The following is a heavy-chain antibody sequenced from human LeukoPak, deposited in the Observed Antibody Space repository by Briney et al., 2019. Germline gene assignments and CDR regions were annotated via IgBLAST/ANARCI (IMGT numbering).Heavy chain of an antibody. D-gene: IGHD5-24*01. V-gene: IGHV4-59*01. J-gene: IGHJ4*02. CDR1: GGSISSYY. Sequence: SETLSLTCTVSGGSISSYYWSWIRQPPGKGLEWIGYIYYSGSTNYNPSLKSRVTISVDTSKNQFSLKLSSVTATDTAVYYCARGSPGDGYNLDYWGQGTLVTVSS. CDR2: IYYSGST. CDR3: ARGSPGDGYNLDY.